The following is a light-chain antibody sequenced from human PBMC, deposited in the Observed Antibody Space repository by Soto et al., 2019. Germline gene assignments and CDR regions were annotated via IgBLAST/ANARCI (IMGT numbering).Light chain of an antibody. CDR3: SSYIPNSSTDV. CDR2: DVS. Sequence: QSVLTQPASMSGSPGQSITISCTGTSSDVGGYNYVSWYQHHPGKAPKRMIHDVSNRPSGVSNRFSGSKSGNTASLTISGLQAEDEADYYCSSYIPNSSTDVFGTGTKLTVL. J-gene: IGLJ1*01. V-gene: IGLV2-14*03. CDR1: SSDVGGYNY.